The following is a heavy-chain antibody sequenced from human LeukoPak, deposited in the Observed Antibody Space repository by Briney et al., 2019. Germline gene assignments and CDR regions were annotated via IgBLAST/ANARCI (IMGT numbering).Heavy chain of an antibody. V-gene: IGHV3-30-3*01. J-gene: IGHJ5*02. D-gene: IGHD3-16*01. CDR2: ISYDGSNK. CDR3: ARGDPWGGYDNWFDP. Sequence: PGRSLRLSCAASGFTFSSYAMHWVRQAPGKGLEWVAVISYDGSNKYYADSVKGRFTISRDNSKNTLYLQMNSLRAEDTAVYYCARGDPWGGYDNWFDPWGQGTLVTVSS. CDR1: GFTFSSYA.